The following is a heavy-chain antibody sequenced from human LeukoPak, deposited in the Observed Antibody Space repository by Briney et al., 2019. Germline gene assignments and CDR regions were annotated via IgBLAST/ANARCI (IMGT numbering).Heavy chain of an antibody. J-gene: IGHJ6*03. V-gene: IGHV3-48*04. D-gene: IGHD3-3*01. CDR1: VFTFSNYN. CDR2: ICSSRSNI. Sequence: PGGSLRLSCAAAVFTFSNYNMIWVRQAPGKGLEWVSDICSSRSNINYADSVKGRLTISRDNARNPLYLLMNSLPAEDPAVYYCARVLPNYYYLDVWGKGTTVTVSS. CDR3: ARVLPNYYYLDV.